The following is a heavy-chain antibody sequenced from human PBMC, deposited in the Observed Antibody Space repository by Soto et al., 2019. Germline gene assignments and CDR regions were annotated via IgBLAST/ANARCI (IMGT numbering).Heavy chain of an antibody. CDR2: ISSSSSYI. J-gene: IGHJ4*02. CDR1: GFTFSSYS. CDR3: ARDSYSAGDN. Sequence: GGSLRLSCAASGFTFSSYSMNWVRQAPGKGLEWVSSISSSSSYIYYADSVKGRFTISRDNAKNTLYLQMNSLRTEDTAVYVCARDSYSAGDNWGQGTLVTVSS. V-gene: IGHV3-21*01. D-gene: IGHD2-21*01.